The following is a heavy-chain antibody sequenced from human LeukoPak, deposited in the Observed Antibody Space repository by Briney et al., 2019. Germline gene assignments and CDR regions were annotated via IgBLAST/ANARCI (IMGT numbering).Heavy chain of an antibody. CDR1: GFTFSSYG. CDR2: ITSNGGST. CDR3: ARGSRGSYPD. V-gene: IGHV3-64*02. Sequence: PGGSLRLSCVPSGFTFSSYGMHWVRQAPGKGLECVSGITSNGGSTYYGVSVKGRFTISRDNSKNILYLEMGSLRDEDMAVYYCARGSRGSYPDWGQGTLVTVSS. J-gene: IGHJ4*02. D-gene: IGHD1-26*01.